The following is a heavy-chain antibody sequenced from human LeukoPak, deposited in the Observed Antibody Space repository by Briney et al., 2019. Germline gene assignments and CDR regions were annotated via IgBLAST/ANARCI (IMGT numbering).Heavy chain of an antibody. Sequence: PSETLSLTCAVYGGSFSGYYWSWIRQPPGKGLEWIGEINHSGSTNYNPSLKSRVTISVVTSKNQFSLKLSSVTAADTAVYYCARGPGFFMDVWGQGTTVTVSS. CDR3: ARGPGFFMDV. CDR2: INHSGST. CDR1: GGSFSGYY. V-gene: IGHV4-34*01. J-gene: IGHJ6*02. D-gene: IGHD3-3*01.